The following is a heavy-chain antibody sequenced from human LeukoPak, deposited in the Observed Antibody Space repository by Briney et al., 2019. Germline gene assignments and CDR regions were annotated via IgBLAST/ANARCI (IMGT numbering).Heavy chain of an antibody. V-gene: IGHV3-30*04. CDR3: ASGGERWLQFLPSDY. Sequence: GGSLRLSCAATGFTFSNFAMHWVRQAPGKGLEWVAVVSYDGSYKYYADSVKGRFTISRDNSKNTLYLQMNSLRAEDTAVYYCASGGERWLQFLPSDYWGQGTLVTVSS. CDR1: GFTFSNFA. J-gene: IGHJ4*02. D-gene: IGHD5-24*01. CDR2: VSYDGSYK.